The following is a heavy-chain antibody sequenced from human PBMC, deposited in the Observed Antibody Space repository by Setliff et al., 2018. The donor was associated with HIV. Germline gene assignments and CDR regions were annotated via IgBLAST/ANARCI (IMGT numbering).Heavy chain of an antibody. CDR2: IYHSGST. Sequence: KPSETLSLTCAVSGGSISSGGYSWSWIRQPPGKGLEWIGYIYHSGSTYYNPSLKSRVTISVDRSKNQFSLKLSSVTAADTAVYYCARGPAAGYMINAFDIWGQGAMVTVSS. J-gene: IGHJ3*02. V-gene: IGHV4-30-2*01. CDR3: ARGPAAGYMINAFDI. D-gene: IGHD2-2*01. CDR1: GGSISSGGYS.